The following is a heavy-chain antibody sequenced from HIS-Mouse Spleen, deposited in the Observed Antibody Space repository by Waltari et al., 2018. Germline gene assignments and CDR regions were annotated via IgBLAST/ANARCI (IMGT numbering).Heavy chain of an antibody. CDR1: GGSLSSYY. J-gene: IGHJ2*01. CDR3: ARASRDLLLPRYFDL. V-gene: IGHV4-59*01. Sequence: QVQLQESGPGLVKPSVTLSLTCTVSGGSLSSYYWSWSRQPPGKGLEWIGYYSGSTNYNPSLKSRVTISVDTSKNQFSLKLSSVTAADTAVYYCARASRDLLLPRYFDLWGRGTLVTVSS. CDR2: YYSGST.